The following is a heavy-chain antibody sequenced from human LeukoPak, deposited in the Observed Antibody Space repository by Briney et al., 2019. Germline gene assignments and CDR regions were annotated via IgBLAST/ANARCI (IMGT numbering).Heavy chain of an antibody. CDR2: IITYNGNT. CDR3: ARVWLWYPHMDV. D-gene: IGHD5-18*01. V-gene: IGHV1-18*01. J-gene: IGHJ6*03. Sequence: ASVKVSCKASGYTFTNYGISWVRQAPGQGLEWMGYIITYNGNTNYAQKLQGRVTMTTDTSTSTAYMELSSLRSEDTAVYYCARVWLWYPHMDVWGKGTTVTISS. CDR1: GYTFTNYG.